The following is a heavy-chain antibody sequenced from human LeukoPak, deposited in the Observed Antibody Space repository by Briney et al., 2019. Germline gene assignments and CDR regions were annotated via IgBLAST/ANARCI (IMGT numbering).Heavy chain of an antibody. CDR1: GFTFSSYE. J-gene: IGHJ4*02. V-gene: IGHV3-48*03. CDR3: ARDLVARLVRYYSDF. CDR2: ISSSGSTI. Sequence: GGSLRLSCAASGFTFSSYEMNWVRQAPGKGLEWVSYISSSGSTIYYADSVKGRFTISRDNSKNTLYLQMNSLRAEDTAVYYCARDLVARLVRYYSDFWGQGTLVTVSS. D-gene: IGHD6-19*01.